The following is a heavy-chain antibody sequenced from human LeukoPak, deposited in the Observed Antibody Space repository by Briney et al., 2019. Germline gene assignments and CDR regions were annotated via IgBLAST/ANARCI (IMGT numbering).Heavy chain of an antibody. J-gene: IGHJ6*02. D-gene: IGHD5-18*01. V-gene: IGHV3-11*01. Sequence: PGGSLRLSCAASGFTLSDYYMSWIRQAPGKGLEWVSYISSSGSIIYYADSVKGRFTISRDNAKNSLYLQVNSLRAEDTAVYYCAREACRRCRDTAMVRLYGMDVWGQGTTVTVSS. CDR2: ISSSGSII. CDR1: GFTLSDYY. CDR3: AREACRRCRDTAMVRLYGMDV.